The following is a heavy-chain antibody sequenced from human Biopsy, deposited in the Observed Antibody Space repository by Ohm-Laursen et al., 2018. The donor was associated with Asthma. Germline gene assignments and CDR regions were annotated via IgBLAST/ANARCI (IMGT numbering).Heavy chain of an antibody. CDR3: ARGVDRVTGLLDHFDS. V-gene: IGHV4-31*03. D-gene: IGHD2-21*02. CDR1: GGSISSGGYY. J-gene: IGHJ4*02. Sequence: SQTLSLTCIVSGGSISSGGYYWSWIRQHPGKGLEWIGYIYYSGSTNYNPSLKSRVTISIDASKNQFSLKLTSVTAADTAVYYCARGVDRVTGLLDHFDSWGQGTLVTVSS. CDR2: IYYSGST.